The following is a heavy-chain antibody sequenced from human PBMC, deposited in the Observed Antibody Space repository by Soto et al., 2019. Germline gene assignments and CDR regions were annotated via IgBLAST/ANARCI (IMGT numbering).Heavy chain of an antibody. CDR3: SRGRDCSGGSCYRWYYYMPV. D-gene: IGHD2-15*01. Sequence: GGSLRLSCTASGFTFGDNGMIWFRQAPGKGLEWVGFIRSKSYGGTTEYAASVKGRFAISRDDSKSIAYLQMNSLKTEDTAVYYCSRGRDCSGGSCYRWYYYMPVWGRGTTVTVSS. V-gene: IGHV3-49*03. CDR1: GFTFGDNG. CDR2: IRSKSYGGTT. J-gene: IGHJ6*03.